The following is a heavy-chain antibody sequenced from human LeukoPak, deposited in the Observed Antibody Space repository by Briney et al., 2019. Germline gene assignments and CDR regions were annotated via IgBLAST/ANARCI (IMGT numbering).Heavy chain of an antibody. V-gene: IGHV4-59*01. D-gene: IGHD3-10*01. Sequence: SETLSLTCTVSGGSISSYYWSWIRQPPGKGLEWIGYIYYSGSTKYNPSLKSRVSISVDTSKNQFSLKLSSVTAADTAVYYCARAYLHYGSGSYVWFDPWGQGTLVTVSS. CDR1: GGSISSYY. J-gene: IGHJ5*02. CDR2: IYYSGST. CDR3: ARAYLHYGSGSYVWFDP.